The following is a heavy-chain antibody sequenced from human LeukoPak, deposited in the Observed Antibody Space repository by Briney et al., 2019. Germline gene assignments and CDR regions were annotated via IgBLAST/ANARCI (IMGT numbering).Heavy chain of an antibody. J-gene: IGHJ5*02. CDR1: GFTFSNYW. Sequence: GESLRLSCATSGFTFSNYWMSWLRQAPGKGLVWVSRIKNDGSSASYAESVKGRFTISRDNARNTLYLQMNSLRVDDTAVYYCVKSDWLDPWGRGILVTVSS. CDR3: VKSDWLDP. CDR2: IKNDGSSA. V-gene: IGHV3-74*01.